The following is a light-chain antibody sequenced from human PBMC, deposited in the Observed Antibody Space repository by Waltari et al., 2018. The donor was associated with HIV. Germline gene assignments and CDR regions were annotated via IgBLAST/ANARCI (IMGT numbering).Light chain of an antibody. CDR1: GPHIGTRP. Sequence: HSVLTQPPPASGTPGQRVTISCSGSGPHIGTRPVNWYQPLAGSAPKLLIYRSDLRPSGVPDRFSGSKSATSASLAISGLQSEDEATYYCASWDDSLNGVIFGGGTELTVL. J-gene: IGLJ2*01. CDR2: RSD. CDR3: ASWDDSLNGVI. V-gene: IGLV1-44*01.